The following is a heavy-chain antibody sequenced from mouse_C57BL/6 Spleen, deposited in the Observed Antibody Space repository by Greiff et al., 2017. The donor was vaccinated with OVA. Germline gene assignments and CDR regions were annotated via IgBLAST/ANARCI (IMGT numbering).Heavy chain of an antibody. D-gene: IGHD1-1*01. CDR1: GYTFTSYW. CDR2: IYPSDSET. V-gene: IGHV1-61*01. Sequence: VQLQQPGAELVRPGSSVKLSCKASGYTFTSYWMDWVKQRPGQGLEWIGNIYPSDSETHYDQKFKDKATLTVDKSSSTAYMQLSSLTSEDSAVYYCARDYGSNDAMDYWGQGTSVTVSS. J-gene: IGHJ4*01. CDR3: ARDYGSNDAMDY.